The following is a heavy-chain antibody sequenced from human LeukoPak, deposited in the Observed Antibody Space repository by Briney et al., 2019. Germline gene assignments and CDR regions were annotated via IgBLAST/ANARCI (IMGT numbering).Heavy chain of an antibody. J-gene: IGHJ6*03. CDR2: ISGSGGST. CDR1: GFTFSSYA. V-gene: IGHV3-23*01. D-gene: IGHD1-26*01. Sequence: GGSLRLSCAASGFTFSSYAMSWVRQAPGKGLEWVSAISGSGGSTYYADSVKGRFTISRDNSKNTLYLQMNSLRAEDTAVYYCAKSGDHYYYYYMDVWGKGTTVTVSS. CDR3: AKSGDHYYYYYMDV.